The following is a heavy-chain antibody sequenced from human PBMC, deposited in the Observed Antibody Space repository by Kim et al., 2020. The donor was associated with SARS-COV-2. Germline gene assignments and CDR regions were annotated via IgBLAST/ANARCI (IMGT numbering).Heavy chain of an antibody. V-gene: IGHV3-33*06. CDR1: GFTFSSYA. CDR3: AKDRIAAAAGMGDY. J-gene: IGHJ4*02. D-gene: IGHD6-13*01. CDR2: IWYDGSNK. Sequence: GGSLRLSCAASGFTFSSYAMHWVRQAPGKGLEWVAVIWYDGSNKYYADSVKGRFTISRDNSKNTLYLQMNSLRAEDTAVYYCAKDRIAAAAGMGDYWGQGTLVTVSS.